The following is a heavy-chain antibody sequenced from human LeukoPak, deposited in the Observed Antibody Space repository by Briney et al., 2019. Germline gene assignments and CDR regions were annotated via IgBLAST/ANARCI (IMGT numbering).Heavy chain of an antibody. CDR2: INPSSGGT. Sequence: ASVKVSCKASGYTFTGYYMHWVRQAPGQGLEWMGWINPSSGGTNYAQKFQGRVTMTRDTSISTAYMELSRLRSDDTAVYYCARDSAPGDTYGLLGIDSWGQGTLVTVSS. CDR3: ARDSAPGDTYGLLGIDS. CDR1: GYTFTGYY. D-gene: IGHD5-18*01. V-gene: IGHV1-2*02. J-gene: IGHJ4*02.